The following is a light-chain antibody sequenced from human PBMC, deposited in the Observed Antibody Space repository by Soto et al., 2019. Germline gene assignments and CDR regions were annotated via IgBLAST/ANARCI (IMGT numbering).Light chain of an antibody. Sequence: DSQTTQSPSSLSASVGDRVTIACRTSDNIAKYLNWYQQKPGQVPKLLIVAASRLQSGVPTRFSGSGSGTDFTLTINNLQPEDFAPYYCQQYDNLPLIFGQGTRLENK. J-gene: IGKJ5*01. V-gene: IGKV1-39*01. CDR1: DNIAKY. CDR2: AAS. CDR3: QQYDNLPLI.